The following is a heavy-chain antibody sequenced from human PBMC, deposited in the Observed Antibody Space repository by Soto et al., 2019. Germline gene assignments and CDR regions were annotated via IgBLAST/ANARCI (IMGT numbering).Heavy chain of an antibody. Sequence: SETLSLTCAVSSGSISSSNWWSWVRQPPGKGLEWIGEIYHSGSTNYNPSLKSRVTISVDTSKNQFSLKLSSVTAADTAVYYCARGRYDYYYGMDVWGQGTTVTVSS. CDR2: IYHSGST. CDR3: ARGRYDYYYGMDV. CDR1: SGSISSSNW. J-gene: IGHJ6*02. V-gene: IGHV4-4*02. D-gene: IGHD3-3*01.